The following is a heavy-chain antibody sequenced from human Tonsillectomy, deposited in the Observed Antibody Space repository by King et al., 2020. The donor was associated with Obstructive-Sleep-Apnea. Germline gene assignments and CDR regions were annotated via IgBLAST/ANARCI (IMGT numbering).Heavy chain of an antibody. CDR3: GKDISPGGMDV. D-gene: IGHD1-14*01. J-gene: IGHJ6*02. Sequence: DVQLVESGGGLVQPGRSLRLSCAASGFNSNDYAMHWVRQAPGKGLEWVSGIYWDGSRTGYADFVKGRFTISSDNAKSSLYLQMNNLKAEDTAVYYCGKDISPGGMDVWGQGTTVTVSS. V-gene: IGHV3-9*01. CDR1: GFNSNDYA. CDR2: IYWDGSRT.